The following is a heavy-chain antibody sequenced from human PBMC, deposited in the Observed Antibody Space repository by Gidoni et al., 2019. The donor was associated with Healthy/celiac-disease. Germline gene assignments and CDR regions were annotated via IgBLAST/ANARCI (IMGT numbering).Heavy chain of an antibody. CDR2: IYSGGST. CDR3: ARGPLGTTGTNY. V-gene: IGHV3-53*01. D-gene: IGHD1-1*01. Sequence: VRQAPGKGLEWVSVIYSGGSTYYADSVKGRFTISRDNSKNTLYLQMNSLRAEDTAVYYCARGPLGTTGTNYWGQGTLVTVSS. J-gene: IGHJ4*02.